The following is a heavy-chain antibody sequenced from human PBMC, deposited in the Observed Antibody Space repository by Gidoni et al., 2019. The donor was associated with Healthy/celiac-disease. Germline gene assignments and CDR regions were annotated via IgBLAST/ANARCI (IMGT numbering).Heavy chain of an antibody. D-gene: IGHD3-9*01. J-gene: IGHJ4*02. CDR3: ARHHPERYYDILTGYPPYYFDY. CDR2: IYYSGCT. CDR1: GGSISCSSYY. Sequence: QLPLQESGPGLVKPSETLSLTCTVSGGSISCSSYYWGWIRQPPGKGLEWIGSIYYSGCTYYNPSLKSRVTISVDTSKNQFSLKLSSVTAADTAVYYCARHHPERYYDILTGYPPYYFDYWGQGTLVTVSS. V-gene: IGHV4-39*01.